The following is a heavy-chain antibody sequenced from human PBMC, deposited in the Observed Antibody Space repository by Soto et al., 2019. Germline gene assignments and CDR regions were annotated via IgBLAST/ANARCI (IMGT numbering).Heavy chain of an antibody. CDR1: GDFIDGRHW. CDR2: IYHSGST. J-gene: IGHJ6*02. CDR3: ARGGGYCVDV. Sequence: QVQLQESGPGLVRPSGTLSLTCSVSGDFIDGRHWWTWVRQPPGKGLDWIGEIYHSGSTNYNPSPKSRVTISIDKSMTQFSLPLSSVTAADTAVYYCARGGGYCVDVWGQGTTVTVSS. V-gene: IGHV4-4*02. D-gene: IGHD3-16*01.